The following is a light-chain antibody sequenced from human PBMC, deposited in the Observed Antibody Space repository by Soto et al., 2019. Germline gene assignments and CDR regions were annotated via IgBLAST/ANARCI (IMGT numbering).Light chain of an antibody. CDR1: SSDGGTYNY. Sequence: QSVLTQPASVSGSPGQSITISCTGTSSDGGTYNYVSWYQQHPGKAPKVMIYEVTYRPSGVSNRFSGSKSGNTASLTISGLQAEDEAEYYCSSYTGSSTLYVFGTGTKVTVL. CDR3: SSYTGSSTLYV. V-gene: IGLV2-14*01. J-gene: IGLJ1*01. CDR2: EVT.